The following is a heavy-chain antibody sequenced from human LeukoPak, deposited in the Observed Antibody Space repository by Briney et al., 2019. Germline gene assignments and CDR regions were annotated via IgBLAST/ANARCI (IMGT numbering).Heavy chain of an antibody. CDR2: IYYSGST. CDR1: GCSLTGYY. Sequence: SETLSLTCTDSGCSLTGYYRNWIRQPPGKGLEWIGYIYYSGSTNYNPSLMSRVTISVDTSKNQFSLQLSSVTAADTAVYYCARIGGGSGCYYGEDGYRGRGRLVSVS. CDR3: ARIGGGSGCYYGEDGY. V-gene: IGHV4-59*01. J-gene: IGHJ4*02. D-gene: IGHD3-10*01.